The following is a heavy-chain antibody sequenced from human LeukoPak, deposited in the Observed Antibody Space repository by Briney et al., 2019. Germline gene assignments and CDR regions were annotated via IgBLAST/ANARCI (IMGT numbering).Heavy chain of an antibody. D-gene: IGHD6-19*01. CDR2: IYYSGST. CDR1: GGSISSYY. Sequence: SATLSLTCTVSGGSISSYYWSWIRQPPGKGLEWIGYIYYSGSTNYNPSLKSRVTISVDTSKNQFSLKLSSVTAADTAVYYCARGIAVAGTFYYFDYWGQGTLVTVSS. CDR3: ARGIAVAGTFYYFDY. V-gene: IGHV4-59*01. J-gene: IGHJ4*02.